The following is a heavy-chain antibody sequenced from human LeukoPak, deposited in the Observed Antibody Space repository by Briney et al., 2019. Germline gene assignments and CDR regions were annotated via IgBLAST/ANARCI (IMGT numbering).Heavy chain of an antibody. CDR2: VSYSGGT. V-gene: IGHV4-59*02. Sequence: SETLSLTCTVSGASVSSHYWSWIRQPPGKGLEWIGYVSYSGGTNYNPSLKSRVTISLDTSKDQFSLRLNSVTAADTAVYYCARLSTYYDFWSPLDYWGQGTVVTVSS. D-gene: IGHD3-3*01. CDR1: GASVSSHY. J-gene: IGHJ4*02. CDR3: ARLSTYYDFWSPLDY.